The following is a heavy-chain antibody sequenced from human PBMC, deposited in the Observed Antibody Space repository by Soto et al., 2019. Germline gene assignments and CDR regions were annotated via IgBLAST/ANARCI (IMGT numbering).Heavy chain of an antibody. CDR2: IIPIFGTA. CDR3: ARGDVDTAIFVP. CDR1: GGTFSSYA. J-gene: IGHJ5*02. V-gene: IGHV1-69*13. D-gene: IGHD5-18*01. Sequence: SVKVSCKASGGTFSSYAISWVRQAPGQGLEWMGGIIPIFGTAHYAQKFQGRVTITADESTSTAYMELSSLRSEDTAVYYCARGDVDTAIFVPWGQGTLVTVSS.